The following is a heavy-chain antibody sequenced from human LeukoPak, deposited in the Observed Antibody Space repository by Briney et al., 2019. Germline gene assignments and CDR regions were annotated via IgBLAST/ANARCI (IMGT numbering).Heavy chain of an antibody. D-gene: IGHD3-10*01. Sequence: GGSLRLSCAASGFTFSSYWMHWVRQAPGKGLVWVSRINSDGSRTTYADSVKGRFTISRDNAKNTLYLQMSSLRAEDTAVYYCARGGGYGVKIDYWGQGTLVTVSS. CDR3: ARGGGYGVKIDY. J-gene: IGHJ4*02. CDR1: GFTFSSYW. CDR2: INSDGSRT. V-gene: IGHV3-74*01.